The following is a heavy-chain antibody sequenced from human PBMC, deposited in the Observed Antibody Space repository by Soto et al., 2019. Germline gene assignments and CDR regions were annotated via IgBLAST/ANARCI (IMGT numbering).Heavy chain of an antibody. CDR2: TYYRSKWYN. J-gene: IGHJ6*02. V-gene: IGHV6-1*01. CDR1: GDIVSSNNAA. Sequence: SQTLSLTCAISGDIVSSNNAAWNWIRHSPSRGLEWLGRTYYRSKWYNEYAVSVKSRITFNPDTSKNQFSLQLNSVSPEDTAIYYCAREPHYYGMDVWGQGTTVTVSS. CDR3: AREPHYYGMDV.